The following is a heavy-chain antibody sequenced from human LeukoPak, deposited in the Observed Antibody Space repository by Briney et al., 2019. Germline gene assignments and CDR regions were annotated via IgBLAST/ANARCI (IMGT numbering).Heavy chain of an antibody. D-gene: IGHD1-14*01. CDR1: GGSFSGYY. J-gene: IGHJ5*02. CDR2: INHSGST. Sequence: SETLSLTCAVYGGSFSGYYWSWIRQPPGKGLEWIGEINHSGSTNYNPSLKSRVTISVDTSKNQFSLKLSPVTAADTAVYYCARGLRIRRFDPWGQGTLVTVSS. CDR3: ARGLRIRRFDP. V-gene: IGHV4-34*01.